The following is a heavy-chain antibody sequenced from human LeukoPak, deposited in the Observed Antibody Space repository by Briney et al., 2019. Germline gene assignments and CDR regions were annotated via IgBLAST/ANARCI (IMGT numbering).Heavy chain of an antibody. CDR1: GYTFTSYG. D-gene: IGHD3-9*01. V-gene: IGHV1-18*01. CDR3: ARDPSYYDILTGYSRPNPFDY. J-gene: IGHJ4*02. Sequence: ASVKVSCKASGYTFTSYGIGWVRQAPGQGLEWMGWISAYNGNTNYAQKLQGRVTMTTDTSTSTAYMELRSLRSDDTAVYYCARDPSYYDILTGYSRPNPFDYWGQGTLVTVSS. CDR2: ISAYNGNT.